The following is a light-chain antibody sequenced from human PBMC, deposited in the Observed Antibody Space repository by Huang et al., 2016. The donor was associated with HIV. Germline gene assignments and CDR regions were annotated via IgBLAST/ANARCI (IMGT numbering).Light chain of an antibody. CDR2: DAF. CDR3: QQRSNWP. Sequence: EIVLTQSPATLSLSPGERATLSCRASQSVSSYLTWYQQKPGQAPRLLIYDAFNRATGIPARFSGSGSGTNVTLTISSLEPEEFAVYYCQQRSNWPFGQGTRLEIK. J-gene: IGKJ5*01. V-gene: IGKV3-11*01. CDR1: QSVSSY.